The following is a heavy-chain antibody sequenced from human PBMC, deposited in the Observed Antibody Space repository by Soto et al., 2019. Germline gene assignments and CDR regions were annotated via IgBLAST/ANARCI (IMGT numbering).Heavy chain of an antibody. Sequence: SQTLSLTCAISGDSVSSNSAAWNWIRQSPSRGLDWLGRTYYRSKWYNDYAVSVKSRITIXPDTSKNQFSLQLNYVTPEDTAVSYCERDQPYYDLWSGSYAPYYYNGTDVGGQGTTVTVSS. CDR2: TYYRSKWYN. D-gene: IGHD3-3*01. V-gene: IGHV6-1*01. CDR1: GDSVSSNSAA. J-gene: IGHJ6*02. CDR3: ERDQPYYDLWSGSYAPYYYNGTDV.